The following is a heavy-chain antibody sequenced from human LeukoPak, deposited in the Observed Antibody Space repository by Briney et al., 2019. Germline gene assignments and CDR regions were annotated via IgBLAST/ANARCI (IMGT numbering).Heavy chain of an antibody. CDR2: INSDGSST. V-gene: IGHV3-74*01. D-gene: IGHD6-19*01. J-gene: IGHJ4*02. Sequence: GGSLRLSCVASGFSLSGYWMHWVRQAPGKGLVWVTRINSDGSSTGYADSVKGRFTVSRDNAKNTLYLQMTSLRADDTAIYYCARGPRPRSGWYGTDYWGQGILVTVSS. CDR3: ARGPRPRSGWYGTDY. CDR1: GFSLSGYW.